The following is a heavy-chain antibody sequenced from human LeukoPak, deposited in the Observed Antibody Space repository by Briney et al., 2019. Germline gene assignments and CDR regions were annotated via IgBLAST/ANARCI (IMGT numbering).Heavy chain of an antibody. CDR1: GGSISSSSYY. J-gene: IGHJ4*02. CDR2: IYYSGST. V-gene: IGHV4-39*07. Sequence: PSETLSLTCTVSGGSISSSSYYWGWIRQPPGKGLEWIGSIYYSGSTYYNPSLKSRVTISVDTSKNQFSLKLSSVTAADTAVYYCARVSTGWCHYFDSWGQGTLVTVSS. CDR3: ARVSTGWCHYFDS. D-gene: IGHD6-19*01.